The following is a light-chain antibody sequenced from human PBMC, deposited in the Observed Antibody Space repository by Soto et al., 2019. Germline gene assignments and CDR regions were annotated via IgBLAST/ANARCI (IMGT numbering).Light chain of an antibody. Sequence: ESVLTQSPGTLSVSPGERATLSCRASQSVGRSNLAWYQQKPGQAPRLLIYATSTRATGIPDRFSGSGSGTDFTLTISRLEPEDFAVYYCQQYGSSGTFGQGTKVDIK. J-gene: IGKJ1*01. CDR1: QSVGRSN. V-gene: IGKV3-20*01. CDR2: ATS. CDR3: QQYGSSGT.